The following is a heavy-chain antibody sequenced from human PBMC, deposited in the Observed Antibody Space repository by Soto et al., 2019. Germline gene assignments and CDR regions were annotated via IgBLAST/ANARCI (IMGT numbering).Heavy chain of an antibody. D-gene: IGHD3-3*01. CDR2: IYPGDSDT. CDR1: WYSFINLW. Sequence: LRIRRNGSWYSFINLWIGWMLQMPGKGLEWMGIIYPGDSDTRYSPSFQGQVTISADKSISTAYLQWSSLKASDTAMYYCARSDFWSDNNWFDPWGQGTLVTVSS. J-gene: IGHJ5*02. V-gene: IGHV5-51*01. CDR3: ARSDFWSDNNWFDP.